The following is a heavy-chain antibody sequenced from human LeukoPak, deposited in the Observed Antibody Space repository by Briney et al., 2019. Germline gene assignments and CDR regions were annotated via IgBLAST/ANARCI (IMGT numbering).Heavy chain of an antibody. CDR3: ARFCRDGYNLYYFDY. D-gene: IGHD5-24*01. CDR1: GYSFTSYW. V-gene: IGHV5-51*01. CDR2: IYPGDSDT. J-gene: IGHJ4*02. Sequence: GESLKISCKGSGYSFTSYWIGWVRQMPGKGLEWMGIIYPGDSDTRYGPSFQGQVTISADKSISTAYLQWSSLKASDTAMYYCARFCRDGYNLYYFDYWGQGTLVTVSS.